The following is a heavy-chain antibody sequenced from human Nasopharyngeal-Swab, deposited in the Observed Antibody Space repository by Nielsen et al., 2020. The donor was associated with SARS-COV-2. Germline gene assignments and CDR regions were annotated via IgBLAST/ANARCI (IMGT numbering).Heavy chain of an antibody. CDR1: GFTFSSYS. CDR2: ISSSSYI. Sequence: GGSLRLSCAASGFTFSSYSMNWVRQAPGKGLEWVSSISSSSYIYYADSVKGRFTISRDNAKNSLYLQMNSLRAEDTAVYYCARITVAGDYYYGMDVWGQGTTVTVSS. D-gene: IGHD6-19*01. CDR3: ARITVAGDYYYGMDV. J-gene: IGHJ6*02. V-gene: IGHV3-21*01.